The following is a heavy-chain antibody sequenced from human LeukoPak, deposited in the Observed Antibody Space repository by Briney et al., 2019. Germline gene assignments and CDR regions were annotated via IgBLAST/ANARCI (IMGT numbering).Heavy chain of an antibody. CDR1: GGTFSSYA. CDR2: IIPILGIA. Sequence: GASVKVSCKASGGTFSSYAISWVRQAPGQGLEWMGRIIPILGIANYAQKFQGRVTITADKSTSTAYMELSSLRSEDTAVYYCARRYGSGSYSNWFDPWGQGTLVTVSS. D-gene: IGHD3-10*01. V-gene: IGHV1-69*04. J-gene: IGHJ5*02. CDR3: ARRYGSGSYSNWFDP.